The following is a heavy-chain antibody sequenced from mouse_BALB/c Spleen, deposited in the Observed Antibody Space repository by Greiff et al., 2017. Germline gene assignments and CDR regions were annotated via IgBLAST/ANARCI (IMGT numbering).Heavy chain of an antibody. V-gene: IGHV1-4*01. D-gene: IGHD1-1*01. J-gene: IGHJ1*01. CDR3: ARYLHYYGSSYWYFDV. CDR1: GYTFTSYT. Sequence: QVQLKESGAELARPGASVKMSCKASGYTFTSYTMHWVKQRPGQGLEWIGYINPSSGYTNYNQKFKDKATLTADKSSSTAYMQLSSLTSEDSAVYYCARYLHYYGSSYWYFDVWGAGTTVTVSS. CDR2: INPSSGYT.